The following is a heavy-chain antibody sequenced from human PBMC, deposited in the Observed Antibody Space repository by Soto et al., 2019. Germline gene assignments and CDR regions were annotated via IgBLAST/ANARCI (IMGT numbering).Heavy chain of an antibody. CDR3: ARGGGSLNY. V-gene: IGHV3-21*02. D-gene: IGHD2-15*01. J-gene: IGHJ4*02. Sequence: DVQLVESGGGLVKPGGSLRLSCEVSGFSFSISAMNWVRQAPGKGLEWVSSINSGSTSVRYADSVKGRFTISRDNANNSLPPHMNSLRVADTAVYYCARGGGSLNYWGQGTLVTVSP. CDR1: GFSFSISA. CDR2: INSGSTSV.